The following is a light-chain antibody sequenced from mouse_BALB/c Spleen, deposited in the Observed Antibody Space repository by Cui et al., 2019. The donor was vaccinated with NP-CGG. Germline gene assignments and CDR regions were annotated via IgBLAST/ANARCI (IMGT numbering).Light chain of an antibody. Sequence: HAVVTQESALTTSPGETVTLTCRSSIGAVTTSNYANWVQEKPDNFFTGLIGGTNNRVPGVPARFSGSLIGDKAVLTITGAQTEDEAIYFCALWYSNHWVFGGGTKLTVL. J-gene: IGLJ1*01. CDR3: ALWYSNHWV. V-gene: IGLV1*01. CDR2: GTN. CDR1: IGAVTTSNY.